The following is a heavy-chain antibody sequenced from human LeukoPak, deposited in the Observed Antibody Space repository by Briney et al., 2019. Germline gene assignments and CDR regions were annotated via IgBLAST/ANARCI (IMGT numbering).Heavy chain of an antibody. J-gene: IGHJ4*02. D-gene: IGHD4-11*01. CDR1: GFTFDDYA. V-gene: IGHV3-43D*04. CDR3: AKAKTTVTTNFDY. Sequence: GGSLRLSCAASGFTFDDYAMHWVRHAPGKGLEWVSLISWDGGSTYYADSVKGRFTISRDNSKNTLYLQMNSLRAEDTAVYYCAKAKTTVTTNFDYWGQGTLVIVSS. CDR2: ISWDGGST.